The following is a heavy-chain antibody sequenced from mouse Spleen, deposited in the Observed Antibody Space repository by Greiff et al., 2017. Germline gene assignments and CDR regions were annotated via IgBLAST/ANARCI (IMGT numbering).Heavy chain of an antibody. CDR2: IYPGSGNT. D-gene: IGHD1-1*01. V-gene: IGHV1-77*01. J-gene: IGHJ4*01. CDR1: GYTFTDYY. Sequence: QVQLQQSGAELARPGASVKLSCKASGYTFTDYYINWVKQRPGQGLEWIGEIYPGSGNTYYNEKFKGKATLTADKSSSTAYMQLSSLTSEDSAVYFCAREPTTDYAMDYWGQGTSVTVSS. CDR3: AREPTTDYAMDY.